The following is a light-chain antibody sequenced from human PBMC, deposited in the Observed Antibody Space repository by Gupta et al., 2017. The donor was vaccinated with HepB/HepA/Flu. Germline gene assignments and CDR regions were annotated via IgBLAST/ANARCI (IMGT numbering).Light chain of an antibody. CDR3: QQYNYWPLT. J-gene: IGKJ4*01. CDR2: GAS. CDR1: RSISSN. Sequence: EVVMTHSPATLSVSPGERTTLSCRASRSISSNLAWYQQKPGQAPRLLMYGASTGAAGIPARCSGGWSGKESPLTITSPQYEDSAVYYCQQYNYWPLTFGGGTKVEIK. V-gene: IGKV3-15*01.